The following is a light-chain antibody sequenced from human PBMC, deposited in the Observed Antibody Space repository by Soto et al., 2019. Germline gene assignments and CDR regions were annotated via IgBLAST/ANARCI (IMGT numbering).Light chain of an antibody. CDR3: QQFSSYPLT. CDR2: GAS. V-gene: IGKV3-20*01. Sequence: EIVLTQSPATLSLSPGERATLSCRASQSVSSYLAWYQQTPGQAPRLLIYGASSRATGIPDRFSGGGSGTDFTLTISRLEPEDFAVYYCQQFSSYPLTFGGGTKVDIK. J-gene: IGKJ4*01. CDR1: QSVSSY.